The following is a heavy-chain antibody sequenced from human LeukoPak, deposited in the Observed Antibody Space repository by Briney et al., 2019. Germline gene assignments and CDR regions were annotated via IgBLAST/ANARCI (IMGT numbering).Heavy chain of an antibody. CDR1: GFPFSTYW. D-gene: IGHD1-26*01. CDR3: APEVWELQGASDI. CDR2: IKEDGSEK. Sequence: GGSLRLSCAASGFPFSTYWMTWVRQAPGKGLEWVANIKEDGSEKNYVDSVKGRFAISRDNAKNSLFLQMNTLGAEDTALYYCAPEVWELQGASDIWGQGTMVTVSS. J-gene: IGHJ3*02. V-gene: IGHV3-7*01.